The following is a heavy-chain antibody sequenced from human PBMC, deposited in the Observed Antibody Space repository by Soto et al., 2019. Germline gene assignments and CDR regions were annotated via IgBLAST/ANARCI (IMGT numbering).Heavy chain of an antibody. Sequence: EMQLGESGGGLVQPGWSLRLSCAGSGLTFRNDWLSWVRQAPGKGLEWVANINQDGSERYYLDSVRGRFTISRDNVENSLYLQLTSLRPEETAVYYCAVYGYGVSAAAYWGQGTLVTVSS. CDR2: INQDGSER. CDR3: AVYGYGVSAAAY. V-gene: IGHV3-7*03. J-gene: IGHJ4*02. CDR1: GLTFRNDW. D-gene: IGHD4-17*01.